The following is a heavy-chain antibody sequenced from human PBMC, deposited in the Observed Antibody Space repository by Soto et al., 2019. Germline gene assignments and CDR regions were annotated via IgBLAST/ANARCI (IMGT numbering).Heavy chain of an antibody. V-gene: IGHV3-23*01. D-gene: IGHD6-19*01. CDR1: GFAVRHNY. Sequence: GGSLRLSCTASGFAVRHNYMTWVRQAPGKGLEWVSAISGSGGSTYYADSVKGRFTISRDNSKNTLYLQMNSLRAEDTAVYYCAKWVIGWWIKAYFVYSCQGTLGTVSS. CDR3: AKWVIGWWIKAYFVY. J-gene: IGHJ4*02. CDR2: ISGSGGST.